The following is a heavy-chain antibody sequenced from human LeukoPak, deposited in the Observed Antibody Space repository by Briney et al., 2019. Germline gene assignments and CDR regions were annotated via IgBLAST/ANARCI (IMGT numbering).Heavy chain of an antibody. D-gene: IGHD2-15*01. J-gene: IGHJ4*02. V-gene: IGHV3-30*02. CDR1: GFTFSSYG. CDR2: IRYDGSNK. CDR3: VQNGGRYFDY. Sequence: PGGSLRLSCAASGFTFSSYGMHWVRQAPGKGLEWVVFIRYDGSNKYYADSVKGRFTISRDNSKNTLYLQMNSLRAEDTAVYYCVQNGGRYFDYWGQGTLVTVSS.